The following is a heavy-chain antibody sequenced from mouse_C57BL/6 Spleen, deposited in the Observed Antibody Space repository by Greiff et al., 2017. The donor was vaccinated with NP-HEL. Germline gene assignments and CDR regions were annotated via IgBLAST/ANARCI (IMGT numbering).Heavy chain of an antibody. V-gene: IGHV1-61*01. CDR3: ARGGYSNLYAMDY. D-gene: IGHD2-5*01. J-gene: IGHJ4*01. Sequence: VQLQQPGAELVRPGSSVKLSCKASGYTFTSYWMDWVKQRPGQGLEWIGNIYPSDSETHYNQKFKNKATLTVDKSSSTAYMQLSSLTSEDSAVYYCARGGYSNLYAMDYWGQGTSVTVSS. CDR2: IYPSDSET. CDR1: GYTFTSYW.